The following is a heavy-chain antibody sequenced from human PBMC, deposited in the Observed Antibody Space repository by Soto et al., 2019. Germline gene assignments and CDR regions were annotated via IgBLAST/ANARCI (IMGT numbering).Heavy chain of an antibody. D-gene: IGHD2-2*01. J-gene: IGHJ3*02. CDR3: ARVPIAEVPPVLDI. CDR2: INHSGST. CDR1: DGSCSGYY. Sequence: PLLPQSVTCAVEDGSCSGYYWSCIRKQPGKGLEWIGEINHSGSTNYNPSLKNRVTISVDTSKNQFSLKLSSVTAADTAVYYCARVPIAEVPPVLDIRANGTVVTVSS. V-gene: IGHV4-34*01.